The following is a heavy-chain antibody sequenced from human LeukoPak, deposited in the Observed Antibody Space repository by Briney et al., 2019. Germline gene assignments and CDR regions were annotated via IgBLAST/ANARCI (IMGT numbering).Heavy chain of an antibody. D-gene: IGHD3-10*01. CDR3: AREWFGECFDY. J-gene: IGHJ4*02. V-gene: IGHV4-30-4*01. Sequence: SETLSLTCTVSGGPISSGDYYWSWIRQPPGKGLEWIGYIYYSGSTYYNPSLKSRVTISVDTSKNQFSLKLSSVTAADTAVYYCAREWFGECFDYWGQGTLVTVSS. CDR2: IYYSGST. CDR1: GGPISSGDYY.